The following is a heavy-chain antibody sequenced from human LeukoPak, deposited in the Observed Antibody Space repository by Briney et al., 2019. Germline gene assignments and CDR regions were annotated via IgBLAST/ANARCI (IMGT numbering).Heavy chain of an antibody. V-gene: IGHV3-9*01. Sequence: GGSLRLSCAVSGFTFESHVMHWVRQAPGKGLEWVSSISWSGARMGYADAVKGRFTISRDNAKNSLFLQMNSLRVEDTALYYCAKDLGGSATTVWGQGTLVTVSS. J-gene: IGHJ4*02. CDR3: AKDLGGSATTV. CDR2: ISWSGARM. D-gene: IGHD2-2*01. CDR1: GFTFESHV.